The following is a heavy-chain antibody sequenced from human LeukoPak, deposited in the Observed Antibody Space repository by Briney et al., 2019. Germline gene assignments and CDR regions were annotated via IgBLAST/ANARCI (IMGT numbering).Heavy chain of an antibody. V-gene: IGHV4-39*01. CDR2: IYYSGST. D-gene: IGHD3-3*01. Sequence: SETLSLTCTVSGGSISSSSYYWGWIRQPPGKGLEWIGSIYYSGSTYYNPSLKSRVTISVDTSKNQFSLKLSSVTAADTAVYYCAWQKTYYDFWSGQPDWFDPWGQGTLVTVSS. CDR3: AWQKTYYDFWSGQPDWFDP. CDR1: GGSISSSSYY. J-gene: IGHJ5*02.